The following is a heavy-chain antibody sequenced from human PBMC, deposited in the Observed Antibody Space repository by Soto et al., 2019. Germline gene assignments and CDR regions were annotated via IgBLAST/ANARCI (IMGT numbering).Heavy chain of an antibody. D-gene: IGHD2-15*01. CDR3: ARVYCSGGSCYGIDY. CDR2: INHTSST. V-gene: IGHV1-46*01. CDR1: GYTFTSYY. Sequence: QVQLVQSGAEVKKPGASVKVSCKASGYTFTSYYMHWVRQAPGQGLEWMGIINHTSSTSYAQKFQGRVTMTRDTSTSTVYMELSSLRSEDTAVYYCARVYCSGGSCYGIDYWGQGTLVTVSS. J-gene: IGHJ4*02.